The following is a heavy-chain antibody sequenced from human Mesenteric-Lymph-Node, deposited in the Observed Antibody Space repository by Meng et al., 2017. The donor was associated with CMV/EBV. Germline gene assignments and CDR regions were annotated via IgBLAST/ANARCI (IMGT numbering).Heavy chain of an antibody. J-gene: IGHJ3*02. Sequence: GGSLRLSCAASGFTFSSYWMSWVRQAPGKGLEWVANIRRDGGEKYYVDSVKGRFTISRDNAENSLFLQMNSLRAGDTAVYYCARLGDNFWSGPDAFDIWGQGTMVTVSS. CDR1: GFTFSSYW. CDR3: ARLGDNFWSGPDAFDI. CDR2: IRRDGGEK. V-gene: IGHV3-7*01. D-gene: IGHD3-3*01.